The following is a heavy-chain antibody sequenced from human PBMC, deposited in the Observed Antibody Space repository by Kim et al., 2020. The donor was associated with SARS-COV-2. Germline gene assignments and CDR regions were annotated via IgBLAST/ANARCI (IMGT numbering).Heavy chain of an antibody. V-gene: IGHV3-30-3*01. J-gene: IGHJ4*02. CDR3: ARVKAARREYYFDY. D-gene: IGHD6-6*01. Sequence: GSLRLSCAASGFTFSSYAMHWVRQAPGKGLEWVAVISYDGSNKYYADSVKGRFTISRDNSKNTLYLQMNSLRAEDTAVYYCARVKAARREYYFDYWGQGTLVTVSS. CDR2: ISYDGSNK. CDR1: GFTFSSYA.